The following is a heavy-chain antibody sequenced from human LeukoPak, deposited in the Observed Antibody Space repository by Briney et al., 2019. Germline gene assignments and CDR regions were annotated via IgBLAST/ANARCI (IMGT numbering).Heavy chain of an antibody. J-gene: IGHJ4*02. CDR2: IIPILGIA. Sequence: ASVKVFCKASGGTFSSYAISWVRQAPGQGLEWMGRIIPILGIANYAQKFQGRVTITADKSTSTAYMELSSLRSEDTAVYYCARDLKRGIAVAGDWGQGTLVTVSS. D-gene: IGHD6-19*01. CDR1: GGTFSSYA. V-gene: IGHV1-69*04. CDR3: ARDLKRGIAVAGD.